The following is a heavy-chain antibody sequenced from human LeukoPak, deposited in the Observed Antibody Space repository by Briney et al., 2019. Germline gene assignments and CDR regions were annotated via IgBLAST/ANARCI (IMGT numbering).Heavy chain of an antibody. CDR3: ARARYYGSGGDY. V-gene: IGHV1-18*01. D-gene: IGHD3-10*01. CDR2: LSAYNGNT. Sequence: ASVKVSCKASGSTFTSYGISWVRQAPGPGLGWIGWLSAYNGNTNYAQKLQGRVTMTTDTSTSTAYLELRSLRSDDTAVYYCARARYYGSGGDYWGQGTLVTVSS. CDR1: GSTFTSYG. J-gene: IGHJ4*02.